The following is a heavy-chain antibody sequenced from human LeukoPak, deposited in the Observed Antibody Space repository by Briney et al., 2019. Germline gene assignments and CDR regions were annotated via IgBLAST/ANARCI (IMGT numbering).Heavy chain of an antibody. Sequence: GGSLRLSCAASGFTLSSYAMHWVRQAPGKGLEWVAVIAYDGSNKYYADSVKGGFTSSRDNSKNTLYLQMNSLRDEDTAVYYFARDLDSSGYYYYYCYGMDVGDQGTTVTVSS. CDR2: IAYDGSNK. J-gene: IGHJ6*02. D-gene: IGHD3-22*01. CDR1: GFTLSSYA. CDR3: ARDLDSSGYYYYYCYGMDV. V-gene: IGHV3-30-3*01.